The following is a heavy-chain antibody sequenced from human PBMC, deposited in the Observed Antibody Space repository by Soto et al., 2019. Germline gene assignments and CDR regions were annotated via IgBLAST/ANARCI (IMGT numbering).Heavy chain of an antibody. CDR2: IIPSGGST. CDR1: GYTFPTYI. CDR3: ACSRGADYYYGMDV. Sequence: ASVNVSSKPPGYTFPTYIYDWVGKAPGQELEWMGIIIPSGGSTSDAQKFQGRVTMTRDTSTSTVYMELSSLRSEDTAVYYCACSRGADYYYGMDVWGQGTTVTVSS. V-gene: IGHV1-46*03. D-gene: IGHD3-10*01. J-gene: IGHJ6*02.